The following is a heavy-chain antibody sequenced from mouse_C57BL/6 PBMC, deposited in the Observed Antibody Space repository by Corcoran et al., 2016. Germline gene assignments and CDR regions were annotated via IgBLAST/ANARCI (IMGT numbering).Heavy chain of an antibody. CDR2: ISYDGSN. Sequence: DVQRQESGPGVGKPSQSLSPTCSVTGYSITRGYYWNWIRPFPGNKLEWMGYISYDGSNNYNPSLKNRISITRDTSKNQFFLKLNSVTTEDTATYYCASAITTVADYWGQGTTLTVSS. CDR1: GYSITRGYY. D-gene: IGHD1-1*01. CDR3: ASAITTVADY. J-gene: IGHJ2*01. V-gene: IGHV3-6*01.